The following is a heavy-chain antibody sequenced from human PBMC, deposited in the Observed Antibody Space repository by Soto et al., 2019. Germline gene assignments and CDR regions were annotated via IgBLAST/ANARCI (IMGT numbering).Heavy chain of an antibody. J-gene: IGHJ4*02. Sequence: QVRLVQSGAAVKKPGASVKVSCKTYGYDFTNYGINWVRQAPGQGLEWMGWISAYNGNIVYAQNFRGRDALTTDTCTGCAYMELMSLRSDDTAVYFCERGNDILTGWNFTFWGQGTLVTVSS. V-gene: IGHV1-18*01. D-gene: IGHD3-9*01. CDR2: ISAYNGNI. CDR3: ERGNDILTGWNFTF. CDR1: GYDFTNYG.